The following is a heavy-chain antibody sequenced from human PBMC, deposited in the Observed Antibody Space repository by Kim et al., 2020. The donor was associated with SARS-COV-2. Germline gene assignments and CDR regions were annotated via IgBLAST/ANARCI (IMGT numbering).Heavy chain of an antibody. CDR1: GFTFSNFW. D-gene: IGHD4-17*01. Sequence: GGSLRLSCITSGFTFSNFWMNWVRQVPGKGLEWVANIKEDGSEKYYVDSVKGRFSISRDNAKNSLYLQMNSLRAEDTAIYHCFYGHYPNSWGQGTRVTV. CDR3: FYGHYPNS. V-gene: IGHV3-7*01. J-gene: IGHJ4*02. CDR2: IKEDGSEK.